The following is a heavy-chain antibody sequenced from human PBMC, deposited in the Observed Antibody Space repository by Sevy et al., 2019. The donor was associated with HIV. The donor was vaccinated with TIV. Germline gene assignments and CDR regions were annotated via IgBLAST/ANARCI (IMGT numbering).Heavy chain of an antibody. CDR1: GGSISSDIYY. J-gene: IGHJ4*02. Sequence: SETLSLTCTVSGGSISSDIYYWSWIRQPAGKGLEWIGRIYTSGSTNYSSSLKSRVTMSVDMSKNQFSLKLRSVTASDTAVYYCARGRIGIDYWGRGTLVTVSS. CDR3: ARGRIGIDY. CDR2: IYTSGST. V-gene: IGHV4-61*02. D-gene: IGHD1-26*01.